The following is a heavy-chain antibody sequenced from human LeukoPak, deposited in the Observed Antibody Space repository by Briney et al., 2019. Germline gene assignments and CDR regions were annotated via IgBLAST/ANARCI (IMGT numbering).Heavy chain of an antibody. V-gene: IGHV3-30-3*01. Sequence: PGGSLRLSCAASGFTFSSYAMHWVRQAPGKGLEWVAVISYDGSNKYYADSVKGRFTISRDNSKNTLYLQMNSLRAEDTAVYYCARSGKPYDFWSPGDFYYFDYWGQGTLVTVSS. D-gene: IGHD3-3*01. CDR2: ISYDGSNK. CDR3: ARSGKPYDFWSPGDFYYFDY. CDR1: GFTFSSYA. J-gene: IGHJ4*02.